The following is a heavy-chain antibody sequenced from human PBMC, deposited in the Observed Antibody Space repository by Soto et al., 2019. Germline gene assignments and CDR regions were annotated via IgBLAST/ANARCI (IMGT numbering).Heavy chain of an antibody. D-gene: IGHD3-22*01. CDR1: GGSISSGGYY. CDR3: ARDRRSGYYDY. CDR2: IYYSGST. Sequence: QVQLQESGPGLVKPSQTLSLTCTVSGGSISSGGYYWSWIRQHPGKGLEWIGYIYYSGSTFYNPSLKSRVTLSVDTSKNQVSLKLSSVTAADTAVYYCARDRRSGYYDYWGQGTLVTVSS. V-gene: IGHV4-31*03. J-gene: IGHJ4*02.